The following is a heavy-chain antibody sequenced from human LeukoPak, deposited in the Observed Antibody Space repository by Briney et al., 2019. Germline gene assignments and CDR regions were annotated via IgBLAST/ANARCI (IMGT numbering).Heavy chain of an antibody. CDR3: ARAYSSSWHFDY. Sequence: GESLKISCKGSGYSFTSYWINWGRQMPGKGLEWMGRIDPSDSYTNYSPYLQGHVTISADKSIRTAYRQWGSLKAPDPALNYCARAYSSSWHFDYWGQGTLVTV. J-gene: IGHJ4*02. D-gene: IGHD6-13*01. CDR2: IDPSDSYT. V-gene: IGHV5-10-1*01. CDR1: GYSFTSYW.